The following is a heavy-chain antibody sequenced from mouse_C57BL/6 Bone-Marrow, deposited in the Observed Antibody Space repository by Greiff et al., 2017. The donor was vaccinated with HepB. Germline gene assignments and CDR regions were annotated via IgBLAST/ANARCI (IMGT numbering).Heavy chain of an antibody. V-gene: IGHV6-3*01. J-gene: IGHJ1*03. D-gene: IGHD2-1*01. CDR2: IRLKSDNYAT. CDR1: GFTFSNYW. CDR3: TYYGNYECWYFDV. Sequence: EVKLMESGGGLVQPGGSMKLSCVASGFTFSNYWMNWVRQSPEKGLEWVAQIRLKSDNYATHYAESVKGRFTISRDDSKSSVYLQMNNLRAEDPGIYYCTYYGNYECWYFDVWGTGTTVTVSS.